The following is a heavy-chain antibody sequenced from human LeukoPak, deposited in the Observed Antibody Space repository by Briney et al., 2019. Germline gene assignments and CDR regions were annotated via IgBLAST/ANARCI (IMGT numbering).Heavy chain of an antibody. CDR3: ARELRRYYYMDV. V-gene: IGHV4-59*12. Sequence: SETLSLTCTVSGGSISSYYWSWVRQPPGKGLEWIGFVYYTGSTYYNPSLKSRVTISVDTSKNQFSLKLSSVTAADTAVYYCARELRRYYYMDVWGKGTTVTVSS. CDR1: GGSISSYY. D-gene: IGHD1-14*01. J-gene: IGHJ6*03. CDR2: VYYTGST.